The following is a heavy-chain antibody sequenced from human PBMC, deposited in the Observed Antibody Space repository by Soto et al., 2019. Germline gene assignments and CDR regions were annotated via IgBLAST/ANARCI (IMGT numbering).Heavy chain of an antibody. Sequence: QVQLVESGGGVVQPGRSLRLSCAASGFDFNTYGLHWVRQAPGKGLEWVAAISFDGGNQYYADSVKGRFTISRDKSNSTLYLQMHSLGAEDTATYFCAKDSSVTAAGSGGWFDPWGPGTMVIVSS. CDR3: AKDSSVTAAGSGGWFDP. CDR1: GFDFNTYG. CDR2: ISFDGGNQ. J-gene: IGHJ5*02. V-gene: IGHV3-30*18. D-gene: IGHD6-13*01.